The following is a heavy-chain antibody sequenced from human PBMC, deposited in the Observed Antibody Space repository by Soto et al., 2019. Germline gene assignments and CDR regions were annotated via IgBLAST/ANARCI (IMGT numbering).Heavy chain of an antibody. CDR2: IYSGGST. CDR3: ARDGGSSSWYFEY. D-gene: IGHD6-13*01. Sequence: EVQLVETGGGLIQPGGSLRLSCAASGFTVSSNYMSWVRQAPGKGLEWVSVIYSGGSTYYADSVKGRFTISRDNSKNTLYLQMNSLRAEDTAVYYCARDGGSSSWYFEYWGQGTLVTVSS. V-gene: IGHV3-53*02. CDR1: GFTVSSNY. J-gene: IGHJ4*02.